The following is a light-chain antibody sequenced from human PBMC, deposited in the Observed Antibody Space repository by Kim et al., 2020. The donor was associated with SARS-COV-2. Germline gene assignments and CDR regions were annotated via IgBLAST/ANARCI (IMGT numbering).Light chain of an antibody. V-gene: IGKV3-20*01. J-gene: IGKJ2*01. CDR2: GAS. CDR1: QSVSSSY. CDR3: QQYGSPPYT. Sequence: EVVLTQSPGTLSLSPGERVTLSCRASQSVSSSYLAWYQQKPGQPPRLLIYGASSRATGIPDRFSGSGSGTDFTLTISRLEPEDFAVYYCQQYGSPPYTLGRGTKLEI.